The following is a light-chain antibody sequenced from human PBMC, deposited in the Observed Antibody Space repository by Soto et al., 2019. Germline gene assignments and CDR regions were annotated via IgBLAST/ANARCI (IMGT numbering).Light chain of an antibody. CDR2: EVS. J-gene: IGLJ2*01. Sequence: QSVLTQPASVSGSPGQSITISCTGTSGDIGVNNYVSWYQHHPGAAPQVMIYEVSNRPSGVAYCFSGWKSGNRSPLTICGRQAEDEADYYCGSYTSRSTVVFGTGTKLTVL. CDR1: SGDIGVNNY. V-gene: IGLV2-14*01. CDR3: GSYTSRSTVV.